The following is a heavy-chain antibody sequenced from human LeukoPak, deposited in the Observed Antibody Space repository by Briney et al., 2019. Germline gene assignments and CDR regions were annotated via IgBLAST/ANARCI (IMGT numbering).Heavy chain of an antibody. D-gene: IGHD4-23*01. V-gene: IGHV1-18*01. Sequence: GASVTVSCKASGYTFTSYGISWVRQAPGQGLEWMGWISAYNGNTNYAQKLQGRVTMTTDTSTSTAYMELRSLRSDDTAVYYCAREGSVGNSNYYYYMDVWGKGTTVTVSS. CDR3: AREGSVGNSNYYYYMDV. J-gene: IGHJ6*03. CDR1: GYTFTSYG. CDR2: ISAYNGNT.